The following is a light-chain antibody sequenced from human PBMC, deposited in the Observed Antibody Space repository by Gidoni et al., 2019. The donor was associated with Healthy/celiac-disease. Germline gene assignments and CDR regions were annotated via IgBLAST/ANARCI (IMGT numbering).Light chain of an antibody. CDR2: GAS. V-gene: IGKV3-20*01. CDR1: QSVSSSY. Sequence: IVLTPSPGTLSLSPGERATLSCRASQSVSSSYLAWYQQKPGQAPRLLIYGASSRATGIPDRFSGSGSGTDFTLTISRLEPEDFAVYYCQQYGSSRWTFGQGTKVEIK. J-gene: IGKJ1*01. CDR3: QQYGSSRWT.